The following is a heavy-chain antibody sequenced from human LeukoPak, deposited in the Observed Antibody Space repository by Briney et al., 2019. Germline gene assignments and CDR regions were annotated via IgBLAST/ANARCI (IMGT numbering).Heavy chain of an antibody. J-gene: IGHJ4*02. V-gene: IGHV3-30-3*01. Sequence: GGSLRLSCAASGFTFSSHAMHWVRQAPGKGLEWVAVISYDGSNKYYADSVKGRFTISRDNSKNTLYLQMNSLRPEDTAVYYCARVVDYYGLGSYGWGQGILVTVSS. D-gene: IGHD3-10*01. CDR2: ISYDGSNK. CDR3: ARVVDYYGLGSYG. CDR1: GFTFSSHA.